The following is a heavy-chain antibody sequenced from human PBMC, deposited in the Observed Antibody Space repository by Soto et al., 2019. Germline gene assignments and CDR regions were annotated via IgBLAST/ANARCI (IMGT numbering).Heavy chain of an antibody. D-gene: IGHD5-18*01. J-gene: IGHJ4*02. Sequence: PVGSLRLSCASSVFSVSSSYMSCVRHSPGKGLEWVSVIYSGGSTYYADSVKGRFTISRDNSKNTLYLQMNSLRAEDTAVYYCARGRASSRYDFDYWGQGTLVSVSS. CDR1: VFSVSSSY. V-gene: IGHV3-53*01. CDR3: ARGRASSRYDFDY. CDR2: IYSGGST.